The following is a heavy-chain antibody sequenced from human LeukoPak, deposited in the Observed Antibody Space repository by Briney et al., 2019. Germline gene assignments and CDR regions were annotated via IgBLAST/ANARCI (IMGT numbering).Heavy chain of an antibody. V-gene: IGHV3-9*01. CDR2: ISWNSGSI. J-gene: IGHJ4*02. Sequence: GRSLRLSCAASGFTFDDYALHWIRQAPGKGLEWVSGISWNSGSIGYADSVRGRFTISRDNAKNSLYLQMNSLKAEDTALYYCAKDGGVSGVVGNSNYFDYWGQGTLVTVSS. CDR3: AKDGGVSGVVGNSNYFDY. CDR1: GFTFDDYA. D-gene: IGHD3-3*01.